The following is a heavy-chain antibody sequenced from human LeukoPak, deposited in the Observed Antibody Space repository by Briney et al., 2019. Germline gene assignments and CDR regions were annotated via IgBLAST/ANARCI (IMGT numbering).Heavy chain of an antibody. CDR3: AKDIDDSGPNWFDP. D-gene: IGHD3-10*01. CDR2: ISGSGHST. Sequence: LAGGSLRLSCAASGFTFSSYAMSWVRQAPGKGLEWVSGISGSGHSTYYADSVKGRITISRDNSKNTLYLQMNSLRAEDTAVYYCAKDIDDSGPNWFDPWGQGTLVTVSS. CDR1: GFTFSSYA. J-gene: IGHJ5*02. V-gene: IGHV3-23*01.